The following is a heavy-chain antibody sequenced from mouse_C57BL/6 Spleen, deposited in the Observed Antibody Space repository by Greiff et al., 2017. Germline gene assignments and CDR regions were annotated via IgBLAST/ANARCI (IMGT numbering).Heavy chain of an antibody. CDR3: ARRANYYGSSYGAMDY. J-gene: IGHJ4*01. CDR1: GYTFTSYW. Sequence: QVQLQQPGAELVMPGASVKLSCKASGYTFTSYWMHWVKQRPGQGLDWIGEIDPSDSYTNYNQKFKGKSTLTVDKSSSTAYMQLSSLTSEDSAVYYGARRANYYGSSYGAMDYWGQGTSVTVSS. V-gene: IGHV1-69*01. CDR2: IDPSDSYT. D-gene: IGHD1-1*01.